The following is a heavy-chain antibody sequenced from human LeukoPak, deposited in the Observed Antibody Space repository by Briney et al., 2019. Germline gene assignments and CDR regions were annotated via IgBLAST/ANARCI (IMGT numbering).Heavy chain of an antibody. CDR2: VSSDGSST. V-gene: IGHV3-74*01. CDR3: VGAAADTTPRP. D-gene: IGHD6-13*01. J-gene: IGHJ4*02. Sequence: GGSLRLSCAASGFTLSNYWMHWVRQGPGKGLVWVSRVSSDGSSTAYADSVGGRFTISRDNAKNTLYLQMNSLRAEDTAVYYCVGAAADTTPRPWGQGTLVTVSS. CDR1: GFTLSNYW.